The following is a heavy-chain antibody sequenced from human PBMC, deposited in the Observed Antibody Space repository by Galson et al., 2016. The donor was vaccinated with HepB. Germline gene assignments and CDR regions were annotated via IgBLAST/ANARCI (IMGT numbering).Heavy chain of an antibody. CDR1: GFTFSGFG. V-gene: IGHV3-21*01. CDR3: AREKTVDAFDI. CDR2: ISRSSNYI. Sequence: SLRLSCAGSGFTFSGFGMNWVRQAPGKGLEWVSSISRSSNYIDYADSVKGRFTVSRDNAKNSLYLQMNSLRAEDTAVYYCAREKTVDAFDIWGQGTMVTVSS. J-gene: IGHJ3*02. D-gene: IGHD4-17*01.